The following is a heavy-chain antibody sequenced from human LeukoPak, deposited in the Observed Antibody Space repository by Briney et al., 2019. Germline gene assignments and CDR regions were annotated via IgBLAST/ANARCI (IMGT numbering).Heavy chain of an antibody. V-gene: IGHV4-61*05. CDR3: AKRAVTTAGDLWFDP. CDR2: IYSSGST. Sequence: PSETLSLTCTVSGGSISSSSYYWGWIRQPPGKGLEWVGYIYSSGSTTYNPSLESRLTISIDTSKNHFSLKLSSVTAADTAVYYCAKRAVTTAGDLWFDPWGQGTLVTVSS. D-gene: IGHD2-21*01. CDR1: GGSISSSSYY. J-gene: IGHJ5*02.